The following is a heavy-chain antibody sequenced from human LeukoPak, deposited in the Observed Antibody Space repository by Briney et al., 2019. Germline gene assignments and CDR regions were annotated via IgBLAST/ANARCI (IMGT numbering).Heavy chain of an antibody. Sequence: PSETLSLTCAVYGGSFSGYYWSWIRQPPGKGLEWIGEIYHSGSTNYNPSLKSRVTISVDKSKNQFSLKLSSVTAADTAVYYCVGPGSRSGYDYGYWGQGTLVTVSS. CDR1: GGSFSGYY. CDR3: VGPGSRSGYDYGY. CDR2: IYHSGST. D-gene: IGHD5-12*01. V-gene: IGHV4-34*01. J-gene: IGHJ4*02.